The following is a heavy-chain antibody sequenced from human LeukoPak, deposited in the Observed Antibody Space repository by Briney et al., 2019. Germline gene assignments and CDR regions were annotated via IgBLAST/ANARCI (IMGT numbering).Heavy chain of an antibody. CDR3: ARADGEPYQTFDY. Sequence: NPSETLSLTCTVYGGSFSGYFWSWIRQPPGKGLEWVGEINHSGSTNYNPSLKSRVTISVDTSKNQFSLKLTSVTAADTAVYYCARADGEPYQTFDYWGQGTLVTVSS. CDR1: GGSFSGYF. CDR2: INHSGST. V-gene: IGHV4-34*01. J-gene: IGHJ4*02. D-gene: IGHD4-17*01.